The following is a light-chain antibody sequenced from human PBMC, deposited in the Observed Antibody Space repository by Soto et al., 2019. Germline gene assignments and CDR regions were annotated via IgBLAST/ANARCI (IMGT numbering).Light chain of an antibody. V-gene: IGKV3-20*01. J-gene: IGKJ2*01. CDR1: QTVSSSY. Sequence: EIVLTQSPGTLSLSPGERATLSCRASQTVSSSYLAWYQQKPGQAPRLLIYGASSRATGIPDRFSGSGSGTDFTLTISSLEREDCAVYYCQQYDSSPLMYTFGQGTKLEIK. CDR2: GAS. CDR3: QQYDSSPLMYT.